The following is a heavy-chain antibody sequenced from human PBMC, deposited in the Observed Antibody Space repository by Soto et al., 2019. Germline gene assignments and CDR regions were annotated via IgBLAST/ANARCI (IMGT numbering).Heavy chain of an antibody. CDR2: ISWNSGSI. V-gene: IGHV3-9*01. CDR1: GFTFDDYA. CDR3: AKGRAAASYYYMDV. J-gene: IGHJ6*03. D-gene: IGHD6-25*01. Sequence: EVQLVESGGGLVQPGRSLRLSCAASGFTFDDYAMHWVRQAPGKGLEWVSGISWNSGSIGYADSVKGRFTISRDNAKNSLYLQMNSLRAEDTALYYCAKGRAAASYYYMDVWGKGTTVTVSS.